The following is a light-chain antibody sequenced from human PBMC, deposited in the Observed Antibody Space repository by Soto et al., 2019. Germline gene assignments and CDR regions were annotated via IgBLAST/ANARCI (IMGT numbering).Light chain of an antibody. J-gene: IGKJ2*01. Sequence: DIVMTQSPDSLAVSLGERATINCKSSQNVLYKSNNENYLAWYQQKPGQPPKLLIYWASTRKSGVPDRFSGSGSGTDSSLTISSLQAEDVAVYYCQQYYNTLPYTFGQGTKLEI. V-gene: IGKV4-1*01. CDR2: WAS. CDR1: QNVLYKSNNENY. CDR3: QQYYNTLPYT.